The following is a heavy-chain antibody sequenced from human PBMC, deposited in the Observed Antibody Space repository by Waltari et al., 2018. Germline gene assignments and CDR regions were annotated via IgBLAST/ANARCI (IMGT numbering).Heavy chain of an antibody. V-gene: IGHV4-34*01. CDR2: INHSEST. D-gene: IGHD6-6*01. Sequence: QVQLQQWGAGLLKPSETLSLTCAVYGGSFSGYYWSWIRQPTAKGLKWIGEINHSESTNHNPSSNARVTISVDTSKKQFSLQLSAVTGAEPAVHYCARGRILRIADRPYYMDVWGKGTTVTVSS. CDR1: GGSFSGYY. J-gene: IGHJ6*03. CDR3: ARGRILRIADRPYYMDV.